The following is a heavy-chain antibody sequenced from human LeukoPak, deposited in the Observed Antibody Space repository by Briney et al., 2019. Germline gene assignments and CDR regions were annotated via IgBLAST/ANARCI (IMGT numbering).Heavy chain of an antibody. D-gene: IGHD2-21*01. Sequence: ASVKVSCKASGYSFTDYYMHWVRQAPGQGLERMGWINPNNGVTNPAQKFQGRVTMTRDTSITTVYMEVSWLTSDDTAIYYCARADRLHGGPYLIGPWGQGTLVTVSS. CDR2: INPNNGVT. V-gene: IGHV1-2*02. J-gene: IGHJ5*02. CDR3: ARADRLHGGPYLIGP. CDR1: GYSFTDYY.